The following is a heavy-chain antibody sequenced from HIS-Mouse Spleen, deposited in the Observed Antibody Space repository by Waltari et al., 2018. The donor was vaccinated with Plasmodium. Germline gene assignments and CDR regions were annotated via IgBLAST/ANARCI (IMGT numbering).Heavy chain of an antibody. CDR1: GFTFISYG. CDR2: ISYDGSNK. CDR3: AKEVLGYYDFWSRPDY. V-gene: IGHV3-30*18. D-gene: IGHD3-3*01. Sequence: QVQLVESGGGVVQPGRSLRLSCAASGFTFISYGMHWVRQAPGKGLEWVAVISYDGSNKYYADSVKGRFTISRDNSKNTLYLQMNSLRAEDTAVYYCAKEVLGYYDFWSRPDYWGQGTLVTVSS. J-gene: IGHJ4*02.